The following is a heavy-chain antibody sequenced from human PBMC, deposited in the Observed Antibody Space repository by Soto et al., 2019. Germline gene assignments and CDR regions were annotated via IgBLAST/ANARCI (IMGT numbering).Heavy chain of an antibody. CDR3: AREAYYYDSSGYYSTRIRYFDY. D-gene: IGHD3-22*01. CDR1: GFTFSSYA. J-gene: IGHJ4*02. V-gene: IGHV3-30-3*01. CDR2: ISYDGSNK. Sequence: GGSLRLSCAASGFTFSSYAMHWVRQAPGKGLEWVAVISYDGSNKYYADSVKGRFTISRDNSKNTLYLQMNSLRAEDTAVYYCAREAYYYDSSGYYSTRIRYFDYWGQGTLVTVYS.